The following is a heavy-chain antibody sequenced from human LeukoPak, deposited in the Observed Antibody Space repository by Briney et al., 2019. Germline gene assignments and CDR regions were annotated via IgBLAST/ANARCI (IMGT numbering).Heavy chain of an antibody. Sequence: ASVKVSCKASGYTFTSYDINWERQATGQGLEWMGWMNPNSGNTGYAQKFQGRVTITRDTSISTAYMDLSSLRSEDTAVYYCYSNYGDSFDYWGQGTLVTVSS. CDR3: YSNYGDSFDY. CDR2: MNPNSGNT. D-gene: IGHD4-11*01. CDR1: GYTFTSYD. J-gene: IGHJ4*02. V-gene: IGHV1-8*03.